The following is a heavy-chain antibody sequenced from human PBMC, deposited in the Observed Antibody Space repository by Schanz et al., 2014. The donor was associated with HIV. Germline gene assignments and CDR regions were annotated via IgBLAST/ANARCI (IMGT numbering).Heavy chain of an antibody. CDR3: ARDATGYSGYDS. Sequence: EVQLMESGGGLVKPGGSLRLSCAAGGFTSSDYTMNWVRQAPGKGLEWVGRSRNKPNSYTTEYAASVKGRFTISRDDSKKSLYLQMSALKTEDTAVYYCARDATGYSGYDSWGQGTLVTVSS. CDR2: SRNKPNSYTT. D-gene: IGHD5-12*01. J-gene: IGHJ5*01. V-gene: IGHV3-72*01. CDR1: GFTSSDYT.